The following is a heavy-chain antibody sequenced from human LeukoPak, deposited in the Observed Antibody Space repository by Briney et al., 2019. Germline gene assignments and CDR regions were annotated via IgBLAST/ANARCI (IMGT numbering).Heavy chain of an antibody. V-gene: IGHV1-69*13. CDR3: ARCRPFGPNSYHYYYYYMDV. D-gene: IGHD3/OR15-3a*01. CDR1: GGTFSSFV. J-gene: IGHJ6*03. Sequence: ASVKVSCKASGGTFSSFVISWVRQAPGQGLEWMGGFIPISGTAKYAHNLQGRVTIGADESTSTAYMELSSLRSEDTAVYYCARCRPFGPNSYHYYYYYMDVWGKGTTVTVSS. CDR2: FIPISGTA.